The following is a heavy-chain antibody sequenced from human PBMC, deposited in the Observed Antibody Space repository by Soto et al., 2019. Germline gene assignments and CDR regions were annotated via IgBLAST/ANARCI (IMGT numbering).Heavy chain of an antibody. Sequence: QVQLVQSGGEVKKPGASVKVSCKASGYTFTIYGINWVRQAPGQGLEGMGWISPDNGNTNYAQKLQGRGTMTTDTSTNTAYMELRSLRSDDTAVYYCARALGYSGYAGMDVWGQGTTVTVSS. J-gene: IGHJ6*02. CDR2: ISPDNGNT. V-gene: IGHV1-18*01. CDR3: ARALGYSGYAGMDV. D-gene: IGHD5-12*01. CDR1: GYTFTIYG.